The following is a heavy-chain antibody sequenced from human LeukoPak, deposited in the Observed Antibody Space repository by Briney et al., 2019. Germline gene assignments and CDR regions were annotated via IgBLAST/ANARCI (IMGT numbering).Heavy chain of an antibody. CDR3: AKDPDIVVVTAIPHWFDP. Sequence: GGSLRLSCAASGFTFSSYAMSWVRQAPGKGQEWVSAISGRGGSTYYADSVKGRFTISRDNSKNTLYLQMNSLRAEDTAVYYCAKDPDIVVVTAIPHWFDPWGQGTLVTVSS. J-gene: IGHJ5*02. V-gene: IGHV3-23*01. D-gene: IGHD2-21*02. CDR1: GFTFSSYA. CDR2: ISGRGGST.